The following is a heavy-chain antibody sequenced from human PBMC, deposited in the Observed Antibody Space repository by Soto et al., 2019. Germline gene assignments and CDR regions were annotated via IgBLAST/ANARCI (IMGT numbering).Heavy chain of an antibody. CDR3: STRAYDTNGYYRFDP. D-gene: IGHD3-22*01. CDR1: GGSFSGHS. V-gene: IGHV4-34*01. J-gene: IGHJ5*01. Sequence: PSETLSLTCAVYGGSFSGHSWTWIRQSPGKGLEWIGDINHSGRVNYSPSLKRRVTISLDTSKNQFSLTLSAVTAEHTAMYYCSTRAYDTNGYYRFDPWGQGTLVTVSS. CDR2: INHSGRV.